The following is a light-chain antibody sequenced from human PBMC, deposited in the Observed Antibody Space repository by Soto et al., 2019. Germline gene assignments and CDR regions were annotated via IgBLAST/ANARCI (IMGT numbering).Light chain of an antibody. CDR3: SSKRDSSTLFV. V-gene: IGLV1-51*01. Sequence: QSVLTQPPSVSAAPGQKVTISCSGSGSNVGTYSVSWYQHLPGTAPKLLIYDSTTRPSGIPDRFSGSKSGNTASLTISGLQAEDEADYYCSSKRDSSTLFVFGTGTKLTVL. J-gene: IGLJ1*01. CDR2: DST. CDR1: GSNVGTYS.